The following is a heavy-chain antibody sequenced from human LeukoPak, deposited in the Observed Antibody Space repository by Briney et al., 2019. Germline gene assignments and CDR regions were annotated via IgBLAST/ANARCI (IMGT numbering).Heavy chain of an antibody. D-gene: IGHD3-9*01. J-gene: IGHJ5*02. CDR1: GGSISSGGYF. CDR2: IYYSGST. V-gene: IGHV4-61*08. CDR3: ARWGGYYDILT. Sequence: SETLSLTCTVSGGSISSGGYFWSWIRQHPGKGLEWIGYIYYSGSTNYNPSLKSRVIISVDTSKNQVSLKLSSVTAADTAVYYCARWGGYYDILTWGQGTLVTVSS.